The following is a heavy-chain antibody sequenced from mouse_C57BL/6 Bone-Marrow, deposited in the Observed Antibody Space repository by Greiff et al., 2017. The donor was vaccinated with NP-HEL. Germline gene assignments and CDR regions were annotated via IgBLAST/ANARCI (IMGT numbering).Heavy chain of an antibody. CDR2: IYPGDGDT. D-gene: IGHD1-1*01. CDR1: GYAFSSYW. V-gene: IGHV1-80*01. CDR3: ARRRDYYGSRYWYFDV. Sequence: VQLQQSGAELVKPGASVKISCKASGYAFSSYWMNWVKQRPGKGLEWIGQIYPGDGDTNYNGKFKGKATLTADKSSSTAYMQLSSLTSEDSAVYFCARRRDYYGSRYWYFDVWGTGTTVTVSS. J-gene: IGHJ1*03.